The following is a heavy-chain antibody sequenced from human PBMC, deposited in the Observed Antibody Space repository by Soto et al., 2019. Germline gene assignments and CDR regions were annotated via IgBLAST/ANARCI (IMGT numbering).Heavy chain of an antibody. V-gene: IGHV1-69*01. CDR1: GGTFSSYA. CDR2: IIPIYGTA. D-gene: IGHD3-22*01. Sequence: QVQLVQSGAEVKKPGSSVKVSCKASGGTFSSYAISWVRQAPGQGIEWMGGIIPIYGTANNAKKFQGRVTITADESTGTAYMKLSSLRSEDTAVYYCALIVVVITGHFDYWVQGTLVTVSS. CDR3: ALIVVVITGHFDY. J-gene: IGHJ4*02.